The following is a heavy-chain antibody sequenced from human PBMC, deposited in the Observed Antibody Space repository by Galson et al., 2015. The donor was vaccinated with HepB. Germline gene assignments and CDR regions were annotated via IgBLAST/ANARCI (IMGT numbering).Heavy chain of an antibody. Sequence: SLRLSCAVSGFTFSSYTMNWVRQAPGKGLEWTSYISTTSDNKFSADSVKGRFIISRDNAKNLLYLQMNSLRAEDTAVYYCTRIALSGSYWYFDYWGQGSLVTVSS. CDR1: GFTFSSYT. D-gene: IGHD1-26*01. CDR3: TRIALSGSYWYFDY. CDR2: ISTTSDNK. J-gene: IGHJ4*02. V-gene: IGHV3-48*01.